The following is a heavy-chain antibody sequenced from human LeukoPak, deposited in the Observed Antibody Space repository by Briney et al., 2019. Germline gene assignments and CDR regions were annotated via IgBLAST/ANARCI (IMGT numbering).Heavy chain of an antibody. CDR1: GHTFTDYY. Sequence: GASLKVSWKASGHTFTDYYIHWGLQAPGQGLEWGRWIKPDSGGTTYPQKFQGRVTLTRDTSISTTYMELSRLTSDDTAVYYCARDSQQQLVLYYFDYWGQGTLVTVSS. D-gene: IGHD6-13*01. J-gene: IGHJ4*02. V-gene: IGHV1-2*02. CDR2: IKPDSGGT. CDR3: ARDSQQQLVLYYFDY.